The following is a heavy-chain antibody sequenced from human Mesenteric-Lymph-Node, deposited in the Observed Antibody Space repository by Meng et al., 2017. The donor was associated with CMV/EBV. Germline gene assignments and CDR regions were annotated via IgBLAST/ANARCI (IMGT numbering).Heavy chain of an antibody. CDR3: ARDRVGSGYYGMDV. CDR2: ISYDGSNK. D-gene: IGHD2-15*01. CDR1: GFTFSSYA. V-gene: IGHV3-30*04. Sequence: GESLKISCAASGFTFSSYAMHWVRQAPGKGLEWVAVISYDGSNKYYADSVKGRFTISRDNAENSMYLQMDSLRAEDTALYYCARDRVGSGYYGMDVWGLGTTVTVSS. J-gene: IGHJ6*02.